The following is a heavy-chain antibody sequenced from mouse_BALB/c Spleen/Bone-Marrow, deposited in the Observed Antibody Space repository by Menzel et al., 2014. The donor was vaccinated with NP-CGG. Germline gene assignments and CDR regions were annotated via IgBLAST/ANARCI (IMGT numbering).Heavy chain of an antibody. D-gene: IGHD1-1*01. Sequence: VQLQQSGAELVKPGASVKLSCTASGFNIKDTYMHWVKQRPEQGLEWIGRIDPANGNTKYDPKFQGRATVTADTSSSTAYLQLISLTSEDTAVYYCARYYYRTMDYWGQGTSVTVSS. V-gene: IGHV14-3*02. CDR2: IDPANGNT. CDR1: GFNIKDTY. J-gene: IGHJ4*01. CDR3: ARYYYRTMDY.